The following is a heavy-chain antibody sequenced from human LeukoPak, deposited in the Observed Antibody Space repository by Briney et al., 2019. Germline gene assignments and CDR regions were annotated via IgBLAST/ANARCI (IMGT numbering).Heavy chain of an antibody. J-gene: IGHJ4*02. CDR3: AGSPSCYWWNFDC. CDR2: IYYSGST. Sequence: PSETLSLTCTVSGGSISSNNYYWGWIRQPPGKGLEWIGSIYYSGSTYNNLSLKSRVTISVDTTKNQFSLELTSVTAADTAVYFCAGSPSCYWWNFDCWGQGTLVTVSS. D-gene: IGHD3-22*01. CDR1: GGSISSNNYY. V-gene: IGHV4-39*01.